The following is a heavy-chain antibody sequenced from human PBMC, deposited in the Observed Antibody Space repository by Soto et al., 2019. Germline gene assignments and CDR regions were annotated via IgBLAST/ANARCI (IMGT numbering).Heavy chain of an antibody. CDR1: GFTFSDYY. CDR2: ITSSGSTT. J-gene: IGHJ4*02. CDR3: ARERYSSGPYYFDY. D-gene: IGHD5-18*01. Sequence: QVQLVESGGDLVKPGGSLRLSCAASGFTFSDYYMSWIRQAPGKGLEWVSSITSSGSTTYYTDSVKGRFTISRDNAKNSLYLQMNSLRAEDTAVYYCARERYSSGPYYFDYGGQGTLVTVSS. V-gene: IGHV3-11*01.